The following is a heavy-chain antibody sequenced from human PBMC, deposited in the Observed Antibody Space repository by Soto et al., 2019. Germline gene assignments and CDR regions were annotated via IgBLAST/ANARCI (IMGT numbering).Heavy chain of an antibody. J-gene: IGHJ3*02. CDR3: ALEYQLLDFYAFDI. CDR2: IYYSGST. D-gene: IGHD2-2*01. V-gene: IGHV4-39*01. Sequence: QLQLQESGPGLVKPSETLSLTCTVSGGSISSSSYYWGWIRQPPGKGLEWIGSIYYSGSTYYNPSLKSRVTISVDTSKNQFSLKLSSVTAADTAVYYCALEYQLLDFYAFDIWGQGTMVTVSS. CDR1: GGSISSSSYY.